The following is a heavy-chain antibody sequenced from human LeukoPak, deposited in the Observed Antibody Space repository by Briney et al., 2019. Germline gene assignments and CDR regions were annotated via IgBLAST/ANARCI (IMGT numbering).Heavy chain of an antibody. CDR1: GFTFSSYA. J-gene: IGHJ6*02. V-gene: IGHV3-23*01. Sequence: GGSLRLSCAASGFTFSSYAMSWVRQAPGKGLEWVSAISGSGGSTYYADSVKGRFTISRDNSKNTLYLQMNSLRAEDTAVYYCAKDHDYYDSSGYSYGMDVWGQGTTVTVSS. CDR2: ISGSGGST. CDR3: AKDHDYYDSSGYSYGMDV. D-gene: IGHD3-22*01.